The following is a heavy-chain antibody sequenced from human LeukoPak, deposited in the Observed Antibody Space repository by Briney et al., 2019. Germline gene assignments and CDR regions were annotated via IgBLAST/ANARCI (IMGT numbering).Heavy chain of an antibody. CDR1: GFTFSSYA. CDR2: ISGGGIST. V-gene: IGHV3-23*01. CDR3: AKYYYDSSGYYITPPARAADY. J-gene: IGHJ4*02. Sequence: GGSLTLSCAVSGFTFSSYAMTWVRQPPGQGLEWVSAISGGGISTYYADSVKGRFTISTDNSQNTLYLQMNSLTAADTAVYYCAKYYYDSSGYYITPPARAADYWGQGTLVIVSS. D-gene: IGHD3-22*01.